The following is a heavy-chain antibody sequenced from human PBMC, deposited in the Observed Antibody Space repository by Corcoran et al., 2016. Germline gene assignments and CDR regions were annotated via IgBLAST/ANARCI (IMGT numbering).Heavy chain of an antibody. CDR2: VNLSGGT. CDR1: GGSFSGYY. J-gene: IGHJ4*02. CDR3: ARGSIAARCNC. Sequence: QVQLQQWGARLLKPSETLSLTCAVYGGSFSGYYWTWIRQPPGKGLEGIGEVNLSGGTNYSPSLSSRVTISVDTSKNQLSLDLTSVTAADTAVYYCARGSIAARCNCWGQGTLVTVSS. D-gene: IGHD6-13*01. V-gene: IGHV4-34*01.